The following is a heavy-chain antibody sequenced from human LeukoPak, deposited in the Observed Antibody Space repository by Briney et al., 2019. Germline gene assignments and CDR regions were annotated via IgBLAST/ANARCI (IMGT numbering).Heavy chain of an antibody. CDR3: ARGATDTTRWFDP. J-gene: IGHJ5*02. V-gene: IGHV3-21*01. CDR2: ISRTSEST. Sequence: GGSLRLSCAASGFSFNTYSMTWVRQAPGKGLEWVSIISRTSESTFYADSVKGGFTISRDNAKNSLYLQMNGLRADDTATYYCARGATDTTRWFDPWGQGTLVTVSS. D-gene: IGHD1-7*01. CDR1: GFSFNTYS.